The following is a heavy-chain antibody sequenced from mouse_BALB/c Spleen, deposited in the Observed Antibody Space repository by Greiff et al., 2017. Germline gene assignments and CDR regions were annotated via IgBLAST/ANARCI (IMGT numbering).Heavy chain of an antibody. CDR2: IDPYNGGT. D-gene: IGHD1-1*01. CDR1: GYSFTGYN. V-gene: IGHV1S135*01. Sequence: VQLQQSGPELGKPGASVKISCKASGYSFTGYNMYWVKQSHRKSLEWIGYIDPYNGGTSYNQKSKGKATLTVDKSSSTAYMHLNSLTSEDSAIYYCARAGGSSYGAMDYWGQGTSVTVSS. J-gene: IGHJ4*01. CDR3: ARAGGSSYGAMDY.